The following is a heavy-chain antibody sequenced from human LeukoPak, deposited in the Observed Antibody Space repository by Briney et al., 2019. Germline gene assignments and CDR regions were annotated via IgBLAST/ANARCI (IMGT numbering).Heavy chain of an antibody. CDR1: GYTLTELS. D-gene: IGHD4-17*01. CDR3: ATDRGDYGPQGWFDP. Sequence: GASVKVSCKVSGYTLTELSMHWVRQAPGKGLEWVGGFDPEDGETIYAQKFQGRVTMTEDTSTDTAYMELSSLKSEDTAVYYCATDRGDYGPQGWFDPWGQGTLVTVSS. V-gene: IGHV1-24*01. J-gene: IGHJ5*02. CDR2: FDPEDGET.